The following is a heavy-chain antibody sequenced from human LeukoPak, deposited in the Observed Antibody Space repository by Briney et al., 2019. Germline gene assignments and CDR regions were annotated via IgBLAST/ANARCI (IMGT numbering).Heavy chain of an antibody. CDR3: ARDLDYYGMDV. V-gene: IGHV4-4*07. Sequence: SETLSLTCAVYGGSFSGYYWSWIRQPAGKGLEWIGRIYTSGSTNYNPSLKSRVTMSVDTSKNQFSLKLSSVTAADTAVYYCARDLDYYGMDVWGQGTTVTVSS. CDR2: IYTSGST. CDR1: GGSFSGYY. J-gene: IGHJ6*02.